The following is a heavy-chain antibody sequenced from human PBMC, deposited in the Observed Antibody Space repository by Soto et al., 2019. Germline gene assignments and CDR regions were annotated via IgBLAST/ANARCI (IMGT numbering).Heavy chain of an antibody. CDR1: GYTSADFG. V-gene: IGHV1-18*04. J-gene: IGHJ5*01. Sequence: ASVKVSCKASGYTSADFGISWVRQAPGQGLEWMGWVSGNNGASNPAPKVQGRITMTLDTSTGVSYMALRSLRSDDAAIYYCVRDQKYFRVNGNWFDSWGQGTLVTVSS. D-gene: IGHD2-2*01. CDR2: VSGNNGAS. CDR3: VRDQKYFRVNGNWFDS.